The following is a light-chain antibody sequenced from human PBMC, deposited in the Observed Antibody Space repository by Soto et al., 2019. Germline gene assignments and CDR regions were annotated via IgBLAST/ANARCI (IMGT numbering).Light chain of an antibody. J-gene: IGKJ3*01. V-gene: IGKV3-15*01. CDR2: GAS. Sequence: EIVMTQSPATLSVSPGERATLSCRASQSVSRNLAWYQQKPGQAPRLLIYGASIRAAGFPARFSASVAGTEFTLTVSSLQSEYFALYFCQQYNDSPFTFGPGTKVDI. CDR3: QQYNDSPFT. CDR1: QSVSRN.